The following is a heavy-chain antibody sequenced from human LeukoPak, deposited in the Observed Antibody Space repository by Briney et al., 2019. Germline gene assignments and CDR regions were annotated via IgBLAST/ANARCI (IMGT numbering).Heavy chain of an antibody. V-gene: IGHV3-48*03. CDR1: GLTFSGFE. CDR3: ARRFRD. CDR2: IRGDGSTK. Sequence: GGSLRLSCVGSGLTFSGFEMNWVRQAPGRGLEWVSYIRGDGSTKTYADSVKGRFTISRDNAKNALYLQMNSLRAEDTAIYYCARRFRDWGQGTLVTVSS. J-gene: IGHJ4*02. D-gene: IGHD5-24*01.